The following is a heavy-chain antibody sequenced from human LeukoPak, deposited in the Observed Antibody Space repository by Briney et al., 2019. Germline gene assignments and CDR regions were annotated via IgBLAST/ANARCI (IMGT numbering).Heavy chain of an antibody. D-gene: IGHD6-13*01. V-gene: IGHV1-2*02. CDR1: GYTSTGYY. Sequence: GASVNVSCKASGYTSTGYYMHWVRQAPGQGREWMGWINPNSGGTNYAQKFQGRVTMTRDTSISSAYMELSRLRSDDTAVYYCARDQGTSSSPTPYYWGQGTLVTVSS. J-gene: IGHJ4*02. CDR3: ARDQGTSSSPTPYY. CDR2: INPNSGGT.